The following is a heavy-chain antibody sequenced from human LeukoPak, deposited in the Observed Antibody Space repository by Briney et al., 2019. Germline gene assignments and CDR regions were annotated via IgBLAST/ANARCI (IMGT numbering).Heavy chain of an antibody. CDR1: GFTFSSYG. Sequence: PGGSLRLSCAASGFTFSSYGMHWVRQAPGKGLEWVAVIWYDGSNKYYADSVKGRFTISRDNPKNTLYLQMNSLRAEDTAVYYCARDAGRYFDRLGYWGQGTLVTVSS. CDR2: IWYDGSNK. V-gene: IGHV3-33*01. J-gene: IGHJ4*02. CDR3: ARDAGRYFDRLGY. D-gene: IGHD3-9*01.